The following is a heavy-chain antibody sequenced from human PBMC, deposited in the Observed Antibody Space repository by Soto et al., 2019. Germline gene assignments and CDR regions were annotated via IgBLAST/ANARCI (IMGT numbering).Heavy chain of an antibody. CDR1: GYTFTSYG. CDR3: ARDPPGRRYYYYYMDV. V-gene: IGHV1-18*01. CDR2: ISAYNGNT. J-gene: IGHJ6*03. Sequence: QVQLVQSGAEVKKPGASVKVSCKASGYTFTSYGISWVRQAPGQGLEWMGWISAYNGNTNYAQKLQGRVTMTTDTSTSTADMEQRSMRSDDTAVYYCARDPPGRRYYYYYMDVWGKGTTVTVSS.